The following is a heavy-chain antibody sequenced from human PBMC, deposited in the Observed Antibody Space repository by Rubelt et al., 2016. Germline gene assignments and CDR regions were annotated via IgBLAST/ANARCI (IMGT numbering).Heavy chain of an antibody. Sequence: VQLVESGGGLVQPGGSLTLSCATSGYSFSSYAMHWVRQAPGKGLEWVAVISYDGSNKYHADSVKGRFTISRDNSKNTLYLQMNSLRAEETAVDYCARDREIQYSSSWYYYYYGMDVWGQGTTVTVSS. V-gene: IGHV3-30*04. CDR3: ARDREIQYSSSWYYYYYGMDV. J-gene: IGHJ6*02. D-gene: IGHD6-13*01. CDR1: GYSFSSYA. CDR2: ISYDGSNK.